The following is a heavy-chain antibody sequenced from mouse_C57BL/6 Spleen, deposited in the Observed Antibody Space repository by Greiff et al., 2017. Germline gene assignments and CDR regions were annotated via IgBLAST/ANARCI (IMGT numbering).Heavy chain of an antibody. D-gene: IGHD1-1*01. Sequence: QVQLKESGAELVKPGASVKISCKASGYAFSSYWMNWVKQRPGKGLEWIGQIYPGDGDTNYNGKFKGKATLTADKSSSTAYMQLSSLTSEDSAVYFCAHYGSSYSDFDYWGQGTTLTVSS. CDR2: IYPGDGDT. J-gene: IGHJ2*01. CDR1: GYAFSSYW. V-gene: IGHV1-80*01. CDR3: AHYGSSYSDFDY.